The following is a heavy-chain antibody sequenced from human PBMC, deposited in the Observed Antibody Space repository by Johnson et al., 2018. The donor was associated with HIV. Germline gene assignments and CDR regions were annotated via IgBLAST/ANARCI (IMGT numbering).Heavy chain of an antibody. CDR3: ARDGRDLVTRGSFDI. D-gene: IGHD3-9*01. Sequence: VQLVESGGGLIQPGGSLRLSCAASGFTVSSNYMSWVRQAPGKGLEWVSVIYSGDSAYYADSVKGRFIISRDNSKNMLYLQMNSLRPEDTAVYYCARDGRDLVTRGSFDIWGQGTVVTVSS. V-gene: IGHV3-66*03. J-gene: IGHJ3*02. CDR1: GFTVSSNY. CDR2: IYSGDSA.